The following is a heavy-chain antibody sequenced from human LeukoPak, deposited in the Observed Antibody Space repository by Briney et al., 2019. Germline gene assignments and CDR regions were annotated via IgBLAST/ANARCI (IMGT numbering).Heavy chain of an antibody. V-gene: IGHV3-48*01. D-gene: IGHD3-9*01. CDR2: ISSSSTSI. J-gene: IGHJ4*02. CDR1: GFTFSTYS. Sequence: PGGSLRLSCAASGFTFSTYSINWVRQAPGMGLEWVSYISSSSTSIYYADSVKGRFTISRDNAKNSLYLQMNSLRAEDTAVYYCAKGSVLRYFDRNGYFDYWGQGTLVTVSS. CDR3: AKGSVLRYFDRNGYFDY.